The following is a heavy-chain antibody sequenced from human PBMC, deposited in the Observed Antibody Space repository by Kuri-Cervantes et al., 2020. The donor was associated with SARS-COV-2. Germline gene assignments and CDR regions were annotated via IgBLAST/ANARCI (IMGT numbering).Heavy chain of an antibody. CDR3: ARRGGITMVRGVMKH. CDR2: INTNTGNP. CDR1: GYTFTSYG. D-gene: IGHD3-10*01. J-gene: IGHJ1*01. Sequence: ASVKVSCKASGYTFTSYGISWVRQAPGQGLEWMGWINTNTGNPTYAQGFTGRFVFSLDTSVSTAYLQISSLKAEDTAVYYCARRGGITMVRGVMKHWGQGTLVTVSS. V-gene: IGHV7-4-1*02.